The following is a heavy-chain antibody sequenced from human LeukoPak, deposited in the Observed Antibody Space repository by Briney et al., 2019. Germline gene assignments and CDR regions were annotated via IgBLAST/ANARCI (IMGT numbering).Heavy chain of an antibody. CDR1: GGSISSYY. Sequence: PSETLSLTCTVSGGSISSYYWSWIRQPAGKGLEWIGRIYTSGSTNYNPSLKSRVTISVDTSKNQFSLKLSSVTAADTAVYYCARDETYYYGSGRLWWFDPWGQGTLVTVSS. CDR3: ARDETYYYGSGRLWWFDP. CDR2: IYTSGST. V-gene: IGHV4-4*07. D-gene: IGHD3-10*01. J-gene: IGHJ5*02.